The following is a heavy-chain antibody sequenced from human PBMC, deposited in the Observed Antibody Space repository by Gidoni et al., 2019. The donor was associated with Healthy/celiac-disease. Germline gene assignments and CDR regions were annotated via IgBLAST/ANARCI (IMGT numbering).Heavy chain of an antibody. D-gene: IGHD1-26*01. J-gene: IGHJ2*01. Sequence: QVQLVESGGGVVQPGMSLRLSCAASGFTFSSYAMHWVRQAPGKGLEWVAVISYDGSNKYYADSVKGRFTITRDNSKNTLYLQMNSLRAEDTAVYYCARALEWELQGPFDLWGRGTLVTVSS. CDR2: ISYDGSNK. V-gene: IGHV3-30-3*01. CDR3: ARALEWELQGPFDL. CDR1: GFTFSSYA.